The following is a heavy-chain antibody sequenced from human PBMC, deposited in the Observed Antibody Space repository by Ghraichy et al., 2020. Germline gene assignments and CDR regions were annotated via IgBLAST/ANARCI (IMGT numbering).Heavy chain of an antibody. CDR2: IGSAGDT. CDR1: GFTFSGYD. CDR3: VREDSSAWSDAFDI. Sequence: GGSLRLSCAASGFTFSGYDMHWVRQPPGKGLEWVSIIGSAGDTYYSGSVKGRFTISRENAKNSLYLNMNSLRAGDTAVYYCVREDSSAWSDAFDIWGQGTMVTVSS. D-gene: IGHD6-19*01. J-gene: IGHJ3*02. V-gene: IGHV3-13*01.